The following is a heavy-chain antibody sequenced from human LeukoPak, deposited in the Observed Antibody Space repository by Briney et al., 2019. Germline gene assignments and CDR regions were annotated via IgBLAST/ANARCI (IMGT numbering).Heavy chain of an antibody. CDR1: GFTFSSFT. CDR3: ARSGWYAGGYDAFDI. CDR2: ISSSRSTI. D-gene: IGHD6-19*01. J-gene: IGHJ3*02. Sequence: GGSLRLSCAASGFTFSSFTMNWVRQAPGKGLEWVSYISSSRSTIYYADSVKGRFTISRDNAKNSLYLQMNSLRAEDPAVYYCARSGWYAGGYDAFDIWGQGTMVTVSS. V-gene: IGHV3-48*01.